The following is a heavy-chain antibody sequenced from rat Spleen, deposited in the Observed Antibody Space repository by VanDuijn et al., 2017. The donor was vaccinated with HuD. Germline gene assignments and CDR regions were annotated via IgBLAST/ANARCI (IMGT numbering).Heavy chain of an antibody. CDR2: ISTGGGST. CDR3: TTEIDMTNGTFSHYFDY. V-gene: IGHV5-27*01. D-gene: IGHD1-12*02. CDR1: GFTFSNYY. Sequence: EVQLVESGGGLVQPGRSLKLSCAASGFTFSNYYMAWVRQAPTKGLEWVAYISTGGGSTYYRDSVKGRFTISRDNAKSTLYLQMDSLRSEDTATYYCTTEIDMTNGTFSHYFDYWGQGVMVTVSS. J-gene: IGHJ2*01.